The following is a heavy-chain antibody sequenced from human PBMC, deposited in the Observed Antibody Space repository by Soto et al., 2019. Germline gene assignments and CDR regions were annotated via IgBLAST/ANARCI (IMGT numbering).Heavy chain of an antibody. V-gene: IGHV3-23*01. D-gene: IGHD2-2*01. Sequence: GGSLRLSCGASGFTFSDNAMTWVRQAPGKGLEWVSSISDDGDSTYYADSVKGRFAVSRDNSKNALFLHMNSLGAEDTAVYYCAKSLSTAVNYGLDVWGQGTSVTVSS. CDR1: GFTFSDNA. J-gene: IGHJ6*02. CDR3: AKSLSTAVNYGLDV. CDR2: ISDDGDST.